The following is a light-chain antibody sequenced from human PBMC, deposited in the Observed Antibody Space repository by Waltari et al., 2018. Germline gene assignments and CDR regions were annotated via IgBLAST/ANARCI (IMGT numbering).Light chain of an antibody. CDR2: EVI. CDR1: SSDVGGYQY. Sequence: QSALTQPPSASRSPGQSVTISCTGTSSDVGGYQYVSWYQQHPGKAPKLMIYEVIKRPSGVPDRFSGSKSGNTASLTVAGLQAEDEADYYCSSYAGNNIHVVFGGGTKLTVL. V-gene: IGLV2-8*02. J-gene: IGLJ2*01. CDR3: SSYAGNNIHVV.